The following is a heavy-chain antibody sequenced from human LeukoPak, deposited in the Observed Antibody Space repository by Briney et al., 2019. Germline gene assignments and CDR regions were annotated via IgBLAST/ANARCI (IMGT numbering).Heavy chain of an antibody. Sequence: ASVKVSCKASGYTFTSYAMHWVRQAPGQRLEWMAWINAGNGNTKYSQKFQGRVTITRDTSASTAYMELSSLISEDTSVYYCAREWPQYYYGSGSVDYWGQGTLVTVSS. CDR2: INAGNGNT. D-gene: IGHD3-10*01. CDR3: AREWPQYYYGSGSVDY. CDR1: GYTFTSYA. V-gene: IGHV1-3*01. J-gene: IGHJ4*02.